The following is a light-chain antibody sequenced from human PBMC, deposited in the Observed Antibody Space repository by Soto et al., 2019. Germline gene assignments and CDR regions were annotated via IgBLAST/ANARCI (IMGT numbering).Light chain of an antibody. J-gene: IGKJ4*01. CDR3: QQYNSYSWLS. V-gene: IGKV1-5*03. CDR2: KAS. CDR1: QSVKSW. Sequence: DIQLTHSPSILSASVGDRVTITCRASQSVKSWLAWYQQKPGEAPQLLIYKASTLGSGVPSRFSGSASGTEFTLTINSLQPDDFAIYYCQQYNSYSWLSFGGGTKVDI.